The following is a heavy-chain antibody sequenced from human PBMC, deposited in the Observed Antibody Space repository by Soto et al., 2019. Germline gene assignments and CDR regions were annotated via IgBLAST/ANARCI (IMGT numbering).Heavy chain of an antibody. J-gene: IGHJ4*02. CDR3: ARDRHDFGDYIRHPD. Sequence: QVRLVQSGAEVKKPGSAVKVSCNASGDLFSRNAFNWVRQAPGQGLEWMGRIIAVFGSTISEQKFQGRLTITAAESTQTAYMELTRLTSDDTAMYFCARDRHDFGDYIRHPDWGQGTLVTVSS. CDR2: IIAVFGST. D-gene: IGHD4-17*01. V-gene: IGHV1-69*01. CDR1: GDLFSRNA.